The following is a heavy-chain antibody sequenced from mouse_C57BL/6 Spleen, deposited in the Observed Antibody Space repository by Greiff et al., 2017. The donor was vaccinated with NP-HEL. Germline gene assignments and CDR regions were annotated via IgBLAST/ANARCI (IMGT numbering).Heavy chain of an antibody. V-gene: IGHV1-15*01. CDR3: TRKLRPHYFDY. J-gene: IGHJ2*01. CDR1: GYTFTDYE. Sequence: QVQLQQSGAELVRPGASVTLSCKASGYTFTDYEMHWVKQTPVHGLEWIGAIDPETGGTAYNQKFKGKAILTADKSSSTAYMELRSLTSEDSAVYYCTRKLRPHYFDYWGQGTTLTVSS. D-gene: IGHD3-2*02. CDR2: IDPETGGT.